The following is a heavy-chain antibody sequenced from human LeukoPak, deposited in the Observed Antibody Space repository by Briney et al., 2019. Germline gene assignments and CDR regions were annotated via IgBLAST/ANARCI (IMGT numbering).Heavy chain of an antibody. CDR1: GFTFSSYE. D-gene: IGHD4-17*01. J-gene: IGHJ3*02. Sequence: GGSLRLSCAASGFTFSSYEMNWVRQAPGKGLEWVSYISSSGSTIYYADSVKGRITISRDNAKNSLYLQMNSLRAEDTAVYYCARGRAVTTSEGDIWGQGTMVTVSS. CDR2: ISSSGSTI. V-gene: IGHV3-48*03. CDR3: ARGRAVTTSEGDI.